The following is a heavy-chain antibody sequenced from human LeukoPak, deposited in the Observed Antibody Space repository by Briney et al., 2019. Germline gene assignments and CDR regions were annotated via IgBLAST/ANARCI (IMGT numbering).Heavy chain of an antibody. CDR2: ISVGSGKT. D-gene: IGHD3-10*01. J-gene: IGHJ4*02. Sequence: GGSLRLSCAASGFTFSSSAMSCVRQSPGGGLEWVSGISVGSGKTYYADSVKGRFTISRDNYKNMLYPQMNSLRVEDTAVYYCAKSVASGSYYNNDYWGQGTLVTVSS. CDR3: AKSVASGSYYNNDY. V-gene: IGHV3-23*01. CDR1: GFTFSSSA.